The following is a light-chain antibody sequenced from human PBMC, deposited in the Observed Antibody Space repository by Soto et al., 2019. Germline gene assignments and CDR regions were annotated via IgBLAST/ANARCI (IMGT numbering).Light chain of an antibody. V-gene: IGKV3-20*01. CDR2: GAS. CDR1: RSISRY. CDR3: QHYVSPPIT. J-gene: IGKJ5*01. Sequence: EIVMTQSPDTLSVSPGEGATLSCRASRSISRYLAWYQHQPGQAPRLLVYGASSRATGISDRFSGSGSGTDFTLTISRLEPEDFAVYYCQHYVSPPITFGQGTRLEIK.